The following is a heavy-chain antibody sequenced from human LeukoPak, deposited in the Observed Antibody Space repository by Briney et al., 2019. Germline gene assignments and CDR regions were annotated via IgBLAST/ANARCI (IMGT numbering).Heavy chain of an antibody. CDR1: GGSISSGGYY. CDR2: IYYSGST. CDR3: ARGPPANYDILTGYPMGPFDY. J-gene: IGHJ4*02. Sequence: SQTLSLICTVSGGSISSGGYYWSWIRQHPGKGLEWIGYIYYSGSTYYNPSLKSRVTISVDTSKNQFSLKLSSVTAADTAVYYCARGPPANYDILTGYPMGPFDYWGQGTLVTVSS. D-gene: IGHD3-9*01. V-gene: IGHV4-31*03.